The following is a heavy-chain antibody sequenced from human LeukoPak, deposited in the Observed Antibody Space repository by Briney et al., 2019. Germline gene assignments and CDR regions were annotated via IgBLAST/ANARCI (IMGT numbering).Heavy chain of an antibody. J-gene: IGHJ4*02. D-gene: IGHD3-22*01. CDR2: ISYDGSNK. CDR3: ARGPVYTMIAVVISLDY. CDR1: GFTFSSYA. Sequence: QPGGSLRLSCAASGFTFSSYAMHWVRQAPGKGLEWVAVISYDGSNKYYADSVKGRFTISRDNSKNTLYLQMHSLRVEDTAVYYCARGPVYTMIAVVISLDYWGQGTLVTVSS. V-gene: IGHV3-30-3*01.